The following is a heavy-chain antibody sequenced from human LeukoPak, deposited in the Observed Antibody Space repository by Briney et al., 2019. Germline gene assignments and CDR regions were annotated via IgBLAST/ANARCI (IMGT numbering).Heavy chain of an antibody. D-gene: IGHD4-17*01. CDR1: GYTFTSYY. V-gene: IGHV1-46*01. CDR3: ARDFYGDYYWFDP. CDR2: INPSGGST. Sequence: GASVTVSCKASGYTFTSYYMHWVRQAPGQGLEWMGIINPSGGSTSYAQKFQGRVTMTRDTSTSTVYMELSSPRSEDTAVYYCARDFYGDYYWFDPWGQGTLVTVSS. J-gene: IGHJ5*02.